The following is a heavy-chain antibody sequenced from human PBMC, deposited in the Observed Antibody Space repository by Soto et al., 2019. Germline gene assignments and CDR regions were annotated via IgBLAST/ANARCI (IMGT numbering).Heavy chain of an antibody. CDR3: VWDIQAGNYYYFYGMAV. CDR2: IYSGGST. D-gene: IGHD1-1*01. V-gene: IGHV3-53*01. J-gene: IGHJ6*04. Sequence: GGSMRLCCAACGVTVNINYMTWVRQAPGKGLEWVSVIYSGGSTYYADSVKGRFTISRDNSKNTLYLQMNSLRAEDTAVYYCVWDIQAGNYYYFYGMAVWGNGSTVPVSS. CDR1: GVTVNINY.